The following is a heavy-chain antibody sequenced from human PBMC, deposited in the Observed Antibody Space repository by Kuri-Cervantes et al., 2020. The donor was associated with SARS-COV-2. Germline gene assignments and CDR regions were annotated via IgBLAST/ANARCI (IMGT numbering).Heavy chain of an antibody. V-gene: IGHV4-4*07. J-gene: IGHJ4*02. CDR1: GGSISSHY. CDR2: IYTSGST. Sequence: SETLSLTCTVSGGSISSHYWSWIRQPAGKGLEGIGRIYTSGSTNYNPSLKSRVTMSVDTSKNQFSLRLSSVTAADTAVYYCASLDCTNGVCYQAGWGQGTLVTVSS. CDR3: ASLDCTNGVCYQAG. D-gene: IGHD2-8*01.